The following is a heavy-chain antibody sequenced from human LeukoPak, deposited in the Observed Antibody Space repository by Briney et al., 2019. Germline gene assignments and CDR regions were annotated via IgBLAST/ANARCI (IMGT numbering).Heavy chain of an antibody. J-gene: IGHJ1*01. CDR3: ARVSRDSSGYYFAEYFQH. CDR1: GGSISSSSYY. Sequence: PSETLSLTCTVSGGSISSSSYYWGWIRQPPGKGLEWIGSIYYSGSTYYNPSLKSRVTISVDTSKNQFSLKLSSVTAADTAVYYCARVSRDSSGYYFAEYFQHWGQGTLVTVSS. V-gene: IGHV4-39*07. D-gene: IGHD3-22*01. CDR2: IYYSGST.